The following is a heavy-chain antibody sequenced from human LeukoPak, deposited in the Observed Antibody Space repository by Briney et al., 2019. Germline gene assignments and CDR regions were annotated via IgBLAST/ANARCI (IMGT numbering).Heavy chain of an antibody. J-gene: IGHJ4*02. CDR3: ARVDFWSGYSPFDS. Sequence: SETLSLTCTVSGYSISSGYYWGWIRQPPGKGLEWIGSIYHSGSTYYNPSLKSRVTISVDTSKNQISLQLNTVTAADTGVYFCARVDFWSGYSPFDSWGQGTLVAVSS. CDR1: GYSISSGYY. CDR2: IYHSGST. D-gene: IGHD3-3*01. V-gene: IGHV4-38-2*02.